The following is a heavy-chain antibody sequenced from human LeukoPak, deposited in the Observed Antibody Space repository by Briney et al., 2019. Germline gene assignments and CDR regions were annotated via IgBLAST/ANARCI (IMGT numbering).Heavy chain of an antibody. D-gene: IGHD2-15*01. CDR2: IYYSGNT. J-gene: IGHJ5*02. Sequence: QTSETLSLTCSVSGGSISSSAYYWGWIRQPPGQGLEWIGSIYYSGNTYYNPSLKSPVTISIDTSKNQFSLRLISVTAADTAVYYCAACSGGSCYKNWFDPWGQGTLVTVSS. V-gene: IGHV4-39*07. CDR3: AACSGGSCYKNWFDP. CDR1: GGSISSSAYY.